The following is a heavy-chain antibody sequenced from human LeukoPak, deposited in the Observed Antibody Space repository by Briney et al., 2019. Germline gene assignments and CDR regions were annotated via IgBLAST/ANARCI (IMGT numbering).Heavy chain of an antibody. D-gene: IGHD6-6*01. CDR3: ASLSSSNFDY. V-gene: IGHV3-33*01. J-gene: IGHJ4*02. Sequence: LXXSCAASXXXXXSXXMHWXRXAXGKXLEWVAVIWYDGSNKYYADSVKGRFTISRDNSKNTLYLQMNSLRAEDTAVYYCASLSSSNFDYWGQGTLVTVSS. CDR2: IWYDGSNK. CDR1: XXXXXSXX.